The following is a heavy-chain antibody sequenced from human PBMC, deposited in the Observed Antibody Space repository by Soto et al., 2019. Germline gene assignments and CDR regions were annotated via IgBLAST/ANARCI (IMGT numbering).Heavy chain of an antibody. CDR1: GFTVSSNY. CDR2: IYSGGST. D-gene: IGHD6-19*01. CDR3: ERVRKQWLDY. J-gene: IGHJ4*02. V-gene: IGHV3-66*01. Sequence: EVQLVESGGGLVQPGGSLRLSCAASGFTVSSNYMSWVRQAPGKGLEWVSVIYSGGSTYYADSVKGRFNISRDNSKNTLYLQMNSMRAEDTAVYYCERVRKQWLDYWGQGTLVTVSS.